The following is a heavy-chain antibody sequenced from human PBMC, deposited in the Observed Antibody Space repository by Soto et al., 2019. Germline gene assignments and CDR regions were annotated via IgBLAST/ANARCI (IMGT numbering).Heavy chain of an antibody. CDR1: GYRFTSYW. Sequence: GESLKISCKASGYRFTSYWIGWVRQMPGKGLEWMGIIYPYDSETKYSPSFQGQVTLSADKSITTAYMEWSSLKASDTAMYYCARRRYCATGVCGNFDYWGQGTLVTVSS. D-gene: IGHD2-8*01. CDR2: IYPYDSET. CDR3: ARRRYCATGVCGNFDY. V-gene: IGHV5-51*01. J-gene: IGHJ4*02.